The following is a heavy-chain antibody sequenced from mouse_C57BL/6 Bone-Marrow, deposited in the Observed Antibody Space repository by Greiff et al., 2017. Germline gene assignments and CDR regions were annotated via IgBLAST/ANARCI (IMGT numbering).Heavy chain of an antibody. CDR2: IDPEDGET. CDR3: ARWSTTGWFAY. D-gene: IGHD1-1*01. V-gene: IGHV14-2*01. J-gene: IGHJ3*01. CDR1: GFNIKDYY. Sequence: VQLQQSGAELVKPGASVKLSCTASGFNIKDYYMHWVKQRTEQGLEWIGRIDPEDGETNYAPKFQGKATITADTSSNTAYLQLSSRTSEDPAVYYCARWSTTGWFAYWGQGTLVTVSA.